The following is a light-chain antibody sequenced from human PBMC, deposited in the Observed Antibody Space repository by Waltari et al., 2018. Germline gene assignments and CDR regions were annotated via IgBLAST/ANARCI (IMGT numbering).Light chain of an antibody. CDR1: QSILSSSKNRNF. CDR2: WAS. J-gene: IGKJ1*01. V-gene: IGKV4-1*01. CDR3: QQYYSDKT. Sequence: DIVMTQSPNSRAVSLGERATISCKSSQSILSSSKNRNFLSWYQQKPGQPPNLLIYWASTRESGVPDRFSGSGSGTDFTLTISSLQAEDVAVYYCQQYYSDKTFGQGTKVEIK.